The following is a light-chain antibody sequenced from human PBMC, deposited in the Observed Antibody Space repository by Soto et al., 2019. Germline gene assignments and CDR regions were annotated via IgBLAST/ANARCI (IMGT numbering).Light chain of an antibody. CDR3: QQYYSSPLT. CDR2: WAS. V-gene: IGKV4-1*01. CDR1: QSVLYSSNNKNY. J-gene: IGKJ4*01. Sequence: DIVMTQFPDSLAVSLGERATIHCKSSQSVLYSSNNKNYLAWYQQKPGQPPKLLIYWASTRESGVPDRFSGSGSGTDFTLTISSLQAEDVAVYYCQQYYSSPLTFGGGTKVEIK.